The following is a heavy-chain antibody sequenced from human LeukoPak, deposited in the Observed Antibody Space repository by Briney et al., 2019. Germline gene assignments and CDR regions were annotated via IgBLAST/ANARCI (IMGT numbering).Heavy chain of an antibody. V-gene: IGHV4-59*08. J-gene: IGHJ3*02. Sequence: PSETLSLTCTLSGGSFSNYYWTWIRQPPGKGPEWLGYIYSTGSISYNPSLESRVTISIDTSKNTFSLKLTSVAAADTAVYFCARWNLDLAYDIWGQGTMVTVSS. CDR1: GGSFSNYY. CDR3: ARWNLDLAYDI. CDR2: IYSTGSI. D-gene: IGHD1-1*01.